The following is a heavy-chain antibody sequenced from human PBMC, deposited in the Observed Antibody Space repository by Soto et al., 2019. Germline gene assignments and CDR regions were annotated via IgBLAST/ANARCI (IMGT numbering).Heavy chain of an antibody. CDR3: ARGRSASSDFDY. V-gene: IGHV3-66*01. J-gene: IGHJ4*02. CDR2: IYSGGTT. Sequence: EVQLVESGGGLVQPGGSLRLSCAASGFSVSTNYMNWVRQAPGKGLEWVAVIYSGGTTYYADSVKGRFTISRDNSKNTLYHQMNSRRAEDTAVYYCARGRSASSDFDYWGQGTLVTVSS. CDR1: GFSVSTNY. D-gene: IGHD3-10*01.